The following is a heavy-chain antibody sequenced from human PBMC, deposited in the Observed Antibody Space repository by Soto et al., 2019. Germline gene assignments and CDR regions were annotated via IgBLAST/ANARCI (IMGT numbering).Heavy chain of an antibody. D-gene: IGHD5-18*01. J-gene: IGHJ3*02. CDR1: GYTLTELS. Sequence: TSVKVSCKVSGYTLTELSMHWVRQAPGKGLEWMGGFDPEDGETIYAQKFQGRVTMTEDTSTDTAYMELSSLRSEDTAVYYCATANTAMVPPGAFDIWGQGTMVTVSS. V-gene: IGHV1-24*01. CDR2: FDPEDGET. CDR3: ATANTAMVPPGAFDI.